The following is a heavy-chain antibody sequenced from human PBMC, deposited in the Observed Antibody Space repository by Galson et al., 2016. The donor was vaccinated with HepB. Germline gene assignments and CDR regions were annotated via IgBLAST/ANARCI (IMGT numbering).Heavy chain of an antibody. CDR2: ISTISSII. D-gene: IGHD4-17*01. Sequence: SLRLSCAASGFTFSSYSMNWVRQAPGKGLEWVSYISTISSIIYYADSVKGRFTMSRGNAKNSLYLQMNRLRDEDTAVYYCAREGYYGDYGMDVWGQGATVTVSS. CDR1: GFTFSSYS. V-gene: IGHV3-48*02. J-gene: IGHJ6*02. CDR3: AREGYYGDYGMDV.